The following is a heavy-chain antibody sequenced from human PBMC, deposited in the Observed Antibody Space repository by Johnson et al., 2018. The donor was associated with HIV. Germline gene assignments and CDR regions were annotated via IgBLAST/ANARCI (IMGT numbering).Heavy chain of an antibody. CDR2: IKEDGTEK. D-gene: IGHD3-10*01. CDR1: WFTVSSNY. CDR3: TTMSALWFGDIHVFGDGFDI. J-gene: IGHJ3*02. Sequence: VQLVESGGGVVQPGGSLRLSCAVSWFTVSSNYMSWVRQAPGKGLEWVAKIKEDGTEKYYADSVKGRFTISRDNSKNTLYLQMNGLKTEDTAMYYCTTMSALWFGDIHVFGDGFDIWGQGTMGTVSS. V-gene: IGHV3-7*03.